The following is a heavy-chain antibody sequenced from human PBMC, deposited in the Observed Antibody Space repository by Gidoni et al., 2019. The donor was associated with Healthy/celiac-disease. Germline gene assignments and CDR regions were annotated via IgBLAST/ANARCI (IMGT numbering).Heavy chain of an antibody. CDR3: AKGWTGDRSDYYYYYMDV. CDR2: ISGSGGST. D-gene: IGHD4-17*01. CDR1: GFPFSSYA. J-gene: IGHJ6*03. Sequence: EVQLLESGGGLVQPGGSLRLSCAASGFPFSSYALSWVRQAPGKGLDWVSAISGSGGSTYYADSVKGRFTISRDNSKNTLYLQMNSLRAEDTAVYYCAKGWTGDRSDYYYYYMDVWGKGTTVTVSS. V-gene: IGHV3-23*01.